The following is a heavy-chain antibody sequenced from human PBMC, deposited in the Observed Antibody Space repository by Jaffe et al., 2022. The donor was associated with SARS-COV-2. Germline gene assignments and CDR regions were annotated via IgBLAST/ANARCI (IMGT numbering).Heavy chain of an antibody. Sequence: QGQLVQSGAEVKKPGASVRVSCKASGYIFTNYGITWVRQGPGQGLEWLGWISAYNGNTNFAQKFQGRVTMTTDRVTSTAYLDLKSLTSDDTAVYYCARGVDSSGFPGWYFDLWGRGTLVTVSS. CDR1: GYIFTNYG. V-gene: IGHV1-18*01. CDR3: ARGVDSSGFPGWYFDL. J-gene: IGHJ2*01. D-gene: IGHD3-22*01. CDR2: ISAYNGNT.